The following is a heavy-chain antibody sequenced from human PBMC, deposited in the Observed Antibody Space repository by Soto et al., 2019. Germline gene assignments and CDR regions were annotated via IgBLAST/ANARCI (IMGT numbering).Heavy chain of an antibody. CDR1: GFTFSSYG. CDR3: ARDEKSVLYYDFWSGYYPWFDP. J-gene: IGHJ5*02. CDR2: IWYDGSNK. V-gene: IGHV3-33*01. D-gene: IGHD3-3*01. Sequence: GGSLRLSCAASGFTFSSYGMHWVRQAPGKGLEWVAVIWYDGSNKYYADSVKGRFTISRDNSKNTLYLQMNSLRAEDTAVYYCARDEKSVLYYDFWSGYYPWFDPWGQGTLVTVSS.